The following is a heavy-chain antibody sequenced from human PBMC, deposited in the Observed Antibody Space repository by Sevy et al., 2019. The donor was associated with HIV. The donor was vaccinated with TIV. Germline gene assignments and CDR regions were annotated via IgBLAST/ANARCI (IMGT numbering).Heavy chain of an antibody. Sequence: ASVKVSCEASGYIFTTYRISWVRQAPGQGLEWLGWISPHNGDTNYVQKFQGRVTMITDTSTSTAFMELGSLRADDTAVYYCARAYCSGGRCYSLAYWGQGTLVTVSS. J-gene: IGHJ4*02. CDR2: ISPHNGDT. V-gene: IGHV1-18*01. CDR3: ARAYCSGGRCYSLAY. D-gene: IGHD2-15*01. CDR1: GYIFTTYR.